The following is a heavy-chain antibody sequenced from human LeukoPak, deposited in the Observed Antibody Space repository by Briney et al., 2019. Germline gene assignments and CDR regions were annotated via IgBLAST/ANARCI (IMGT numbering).Heavy chain of an antibody. CDR2: IYHSGST. CDR1: GYSISSGYY. J-gene: IGHJ4*02. CDR3: GRLRTFAIPEY. Sequence: SETLSLTCTVSGYSISSGYYWGWIRPPPGKGLEWIGSIYHSGSTYYNPSLKSRVTISVDTSKNQFSLKLSSVTAADTAVYYCGRLRTFAIPEYWGQGTLVPVFS. V-gene: IGHV4-38-2*02. D-gene: IGHD2-21*01.